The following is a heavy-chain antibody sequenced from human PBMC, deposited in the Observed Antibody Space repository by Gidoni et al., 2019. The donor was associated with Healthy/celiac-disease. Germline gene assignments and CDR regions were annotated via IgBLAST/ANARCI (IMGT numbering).Heavy chain of an antibody. CDR1: GFTFSSYA. CDR2: IRGSGGST. J-gene: IGHJ6*02. Sequence: EVKLLESGGGLVQPGGSLRLSCAASGFTFSSYAMSWYRQAPGKGLEWVSAIRGSGGSTYYADSVKGRFTISRDNSKNTLYLQMNSLRAEDTAVYYCAKVGYYDILTGYSAPYYGMDVWGQGTTVTVSS. V-gene: IGHV3-23*01. CDR3: AKVGYYDILTGYSAPYYGMDV. D-gene: IGHD3-9*01.